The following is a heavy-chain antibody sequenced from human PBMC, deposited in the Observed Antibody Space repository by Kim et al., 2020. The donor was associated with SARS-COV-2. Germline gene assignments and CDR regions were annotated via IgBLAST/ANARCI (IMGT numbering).Heavy chain of an antibody. Sequence: GKGRFTSSRDNSKNTLYLQMNSLRAEDTAVYYCARMKMATKGGYYYGMDVWGQGTTVTVSS. D-gene: IGHD5-12*01. CDR3: ARMKMATKGGYYYGMDV. V-gene: IGHV3-30*01. J-gene: IGHJ6*02.